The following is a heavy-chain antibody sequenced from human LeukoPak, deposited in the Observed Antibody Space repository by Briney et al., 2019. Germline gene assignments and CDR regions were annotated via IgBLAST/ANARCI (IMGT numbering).Heavy chain of an antibody. CDR1: GFTFSSYA. D-gene: IGHD1-26*01. V-gene: IGHV3-23*01. Sequence: GESLRLSCAASGFTFSSYAMSWVRQAPGKGLEWVSAISGSGGSTYYADSVKGRFTISRDNSKNTLYPQMNSLRAEDTAVYYCAKGSYYGPGSYYYYYMDVWGKGTTVTVSS. CDR3: AKGSYYGPGSYYYYYMDV. J-gene: IGHJ6*03. CDR2: ISGSGGST.